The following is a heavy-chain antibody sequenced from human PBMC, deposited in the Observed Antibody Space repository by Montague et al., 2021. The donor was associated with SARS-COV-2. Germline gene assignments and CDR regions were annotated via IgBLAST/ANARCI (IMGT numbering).Heavy chain of an antibody. V-gene: IGHV2-70*01. Sequence: PALVKPTQTLTLTCTFSGFSLSTSGMCVSWIRQPPGKALEWLALIDWDDDKYYSTSLKTRLTISKDTSKNQVVLTMTNMDPVDTATYYCARIPVVGYSGYDYGGGGDYYYYGMDVWGQGTTVTVSS. CDR1: GFSLSTSGMC. J-gene: IGHJ6*02. CDR2: IDWDDDK. CDR3: ARIPVVGYSGYDYGGGGDYYYYGMDV. D-gene: IGHD5-12*01.